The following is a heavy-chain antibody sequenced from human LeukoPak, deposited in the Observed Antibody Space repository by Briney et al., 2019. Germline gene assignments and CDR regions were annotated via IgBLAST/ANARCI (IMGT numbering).Heavy chain of an antibody. CDR2: IYYSGST. D-gene: IGHD2-21*01. J-gene: IGHJ3*02. CDR1: GGSISSSSYY. Sequence: SETLSLTCTVSGGSISSSSYYWGWIRQPPGKGLEWIGSIYYSGSTYYNPSLKSRVTISVDTSKNQFSLKLSSVTAADTAVYYCATGVVVREDGAFDIWGQGTMVTVSS. CDR3: ATGVVVREDGAFDI. V-gene: IGHV4-39*01.